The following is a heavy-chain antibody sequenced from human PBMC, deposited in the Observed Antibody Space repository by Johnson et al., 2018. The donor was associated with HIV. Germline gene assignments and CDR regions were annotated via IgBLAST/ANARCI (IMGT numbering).Heavy chain of an antibody. CDR3: ARRMVVGYHALDF. CDR2: ISWNSGTI. V-gene: IGHV3-9*01. CDR1: GFSFDDYG. D-gene: IGHD3-10*01. J-gene: IGHJ3*01. Sequence: VQLVESGGGLVQPGRSLRLSCAASGFSFDDYGMHWVRQVPGKGLEWVPGISWNSGTIGYGDSVKGRFTISRDNSKNTLYLQMNSLKVEDTAIYYCARRMVVGYHALDFWGQGTVVSVPS.